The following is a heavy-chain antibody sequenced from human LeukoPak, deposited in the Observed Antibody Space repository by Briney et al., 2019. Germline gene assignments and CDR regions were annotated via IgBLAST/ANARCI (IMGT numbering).Heavy chain of an antibody. J-gene: IGHJ4*02. CDR2: ISYDGSNK. D-gene: IGHD2-15*01. CDR1: GFTFSSYG. V-gene: IGHV3-30*18. Sequence: GRSLRLSCAASGFTFSSYGMHWVRQAPGKGLEWVAVISYDGSNKYYADSVKGRFTISRDNSKSTLYLQMNSLRAEDTAVYYCAKASLCSGGSCYIDYWGQGTLVTVSS. CDR3: AKASLCSGGSCYIDY.